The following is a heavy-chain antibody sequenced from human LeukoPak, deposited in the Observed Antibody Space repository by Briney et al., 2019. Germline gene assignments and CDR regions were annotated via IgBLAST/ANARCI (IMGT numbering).Heavy chain of an antibody. Sequence: SETLSLTCAVYGGSFSGYYWSWIRQPPGKGLEWIGEINHSGSTNYNPSLKSRVTISVDTSKNQFSLKLSSVTAADTAVYYCARGTNRYFDYWGQGTLVTVSS. D-gene: IGHD2-8*01. CDR1: GGSFSGYY. V-gene: IGHV4-34*01. J-gene: IGHJ4*02. CDR3: ARGTNRYFDY. CDR2: INHSGST.